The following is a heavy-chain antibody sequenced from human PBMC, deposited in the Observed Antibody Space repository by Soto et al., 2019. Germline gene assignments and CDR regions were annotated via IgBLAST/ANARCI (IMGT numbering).Heavy chain of an antibody. D-gene: IGHD1-26*01. CDR3: AKARGGYRHTDFDS. V-gene: IGHV3-9*01. CDR2: IGWNTGNI. Sequence: VQLVESGGASVQPGRSLRLSCAASGFNFDNFAMHWVRQAPGKGLEWVSGIGWNTGNIGYGDSVEGRFTISRDNAKNTLYLQMDSLRSEDTALYYCAKARGGYRHTDFDSWGQGTLVTVSS. CDR1: GFNFDNFA. J-gene: IGHJ4*02.